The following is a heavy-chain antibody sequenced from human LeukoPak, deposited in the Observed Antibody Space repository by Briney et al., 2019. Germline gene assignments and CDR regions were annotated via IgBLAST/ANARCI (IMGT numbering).Heavy chain of an antibody. CDR2: INSGGGNT. D-gene: IGHD3-22*01. Sequence: GGSLRLSCAASGFTFGTYAMSWVGQAAGKGLEWVSAINSGGGNTHYADSVKGRFTISRDNSKNTLYLQMTSLRAEDTSLYYYAKDRIPSSGWESDFWGQGTLVTVSS. J-gene: IGHJ4*02. V-gene: IGHV3-23*01. CDR3: AKDRIPSSGWESDF. CDR1: GFTFGTYA.